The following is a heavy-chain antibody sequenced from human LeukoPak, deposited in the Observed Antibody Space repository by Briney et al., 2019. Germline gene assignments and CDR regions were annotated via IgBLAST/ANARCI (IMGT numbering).Heavy chain of an antibody. J-gene: IGHJ4*02. V-gene: IGHV4-39*01. D-gene: IGHD3-22*01. CDR2: IYYSGST. CDR3: ARRYYDSSGPRFDY. Sequence: PSETLSLTCTVSGCSISSSSYYWGWIRQPPGKGLEWIGSIYYSGSTYYNPSLKSRVTISVDTSKNQFSLKLSSVTAADTAVYYCARRYYDSSGPRFDYWGQGTPVTVSS. CDR1: GCSISSSSYY.